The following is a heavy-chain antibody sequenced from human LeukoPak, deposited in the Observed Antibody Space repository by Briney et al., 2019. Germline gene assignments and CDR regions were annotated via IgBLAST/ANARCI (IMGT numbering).Heavy chain of an antibody. V-gene: IGHV4-59*01. CDR3: ARGDSGYYYFDY. CDR2: IFYSGRT. J-gene: IGHJ4*02. D-gene: IGHD3-9*01. CDR1: GGSISSYY. Sequence: SETLSLTCTVSGGSISSYYWSWIRQPPGKGLEWIGYIFYSGRTNYNPSLKSRVTMSVDTSKNQFSLKLSSVTAADTAVYYCARGDSGYYYFDYWGQGTLVTVSS.